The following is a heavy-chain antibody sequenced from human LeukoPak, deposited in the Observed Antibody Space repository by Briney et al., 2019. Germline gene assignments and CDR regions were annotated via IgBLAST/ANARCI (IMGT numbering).Heavy chain of an antibody. CDR3: ARFKWELLPFVGDY. D-gene: IGHD3-22*01. CDR2: VSGYTGNA. Sequence: ASVKVSCKASGYTFTTYGIGWVRQAPGQGLEWMGVVSGYTGNANYAQKFRGRVTMTTDTSTSIVYMELRGLRSDDTAVYYCARFKWELLPFVGDYWGQGTLVSVSS. J-gene: IGHJ4*02. CDR1: GYTFTTYG. V-gene: IGHV1-18*01.